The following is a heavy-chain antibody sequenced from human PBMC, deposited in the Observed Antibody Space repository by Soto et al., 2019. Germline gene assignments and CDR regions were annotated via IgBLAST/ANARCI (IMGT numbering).Heavy chain of an antibody. D-gene: IGHD4-17*01. J-gene: IGHJ6*02. CDR1: GYSIGSAYY. CDR2: IYHSGST. Sequence: SETLSLTCAVSGYSIGSAYYWGWIRQPPGKGLEWIGNIYHSGSTYYNPSLKSRVTISIDTSKNQFSLRLSSVTAADAAVYYCSKYGEYYYSGMDVWGQGTTVTVSS. CDR3: SKYGEYYYSGMDV. V-gene: IGHV4-38-2*01.